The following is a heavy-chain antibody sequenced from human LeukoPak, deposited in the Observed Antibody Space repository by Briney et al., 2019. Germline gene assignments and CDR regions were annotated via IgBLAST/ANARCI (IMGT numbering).Heavy chain of an antibody. D-gene: IGHD3-22*01. CDR2: ISWNSGST. J-gene: IGHJ3*01. V-gene: IGHV3-9*01. CDR1: GFTFDDYA. Sequence: HSGGSLRLSCAASGFTFDDYAMSWVRRAPGKGLEWVSGISWNSGSTGYADSVKGRFTISRDNAKNSLYLHMNSLRAEDTALYYCAKSKSSGYLKGDAFDVWGRGTMVTVSS. CDR3: AKSKSSGYLKGDAFDV.